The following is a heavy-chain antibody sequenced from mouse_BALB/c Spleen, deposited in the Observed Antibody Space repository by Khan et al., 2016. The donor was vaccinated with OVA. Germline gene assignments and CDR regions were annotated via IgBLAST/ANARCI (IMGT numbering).Heavy chain of an antibody. V-gene: IGHV5-6*01. D-gene: IGHD4-1*01. CDR3: ANHLTGSFAY. J-gene: IGHJ3*01. Sequence: EVQLVESGGDLVKPGGSLKLSCAASGFTFSSYSMSWVRQIPDKRLEWVATMSSGGDYTYYPDSVKGRFTISRDNAKNTLYLQVSRLMSEDTAMNYCANHLTGSFAYWGQGTLVTVSA. CDR2: MSSGGDYT. CDR1: GFTFSSYS.